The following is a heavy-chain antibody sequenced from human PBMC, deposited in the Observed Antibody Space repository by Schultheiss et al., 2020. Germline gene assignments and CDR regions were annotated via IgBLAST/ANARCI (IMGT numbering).Heavy chain of an antibody. J-gene: IGHJ4*02. D-gene: IGHD4-17*01. V-gene: IGHV4-34*01. CDR1: GGSFSGYY. Sequence: SETLSLTCAVYGGSFSGYYWSWIRQPPGKGLEWFGEINHSGSTNYNPSLKSRVTISVDTSKNQFSLKLSSVTAADRAVYYCARMPALGAYGPPFDFWGQGTLVIVS. CDR2: INHSGST. CDR3: ARMPALGAYGPPFDF.